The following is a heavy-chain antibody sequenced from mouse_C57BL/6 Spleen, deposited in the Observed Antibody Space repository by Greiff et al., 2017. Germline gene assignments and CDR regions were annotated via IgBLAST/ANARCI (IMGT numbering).Heavy chain of an antibody. CDR1: GYTFTSYW. J-gene: IGHJ3*01. D-gene: IGHD1-1*01. CDR2: IHPNSGST. CDR3: ARSTTVVARKAY. Sequence: VQLQQPGAELVKPGASVKLSCKASGYTFTSYWMHWVKQRPGQGLEWIGMIHPNSGSTNYNEKLKSKATLAVDKSSSTAYMQLSSLTSEDSAVYYCARSTTVVARKAYWGQGTLVTVSA. V-gene: IGHV1-64*01.